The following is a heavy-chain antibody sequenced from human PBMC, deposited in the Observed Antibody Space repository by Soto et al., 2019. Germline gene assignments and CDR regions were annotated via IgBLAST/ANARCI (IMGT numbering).Heavy chain of an antibody. CDR1: GYSFTSYW. CDR2: IYPGDSDT. V-gene: IGHV5-51*01. J-gene: IGHJ4*02. CDR3: ARLRNYDFWSGYYHGY. D-gene: IGHD3-3*01. Sequence: GESLKISCKGSGYSFTSYWIGWVRQMPGKGLEWMGIIYPGDSDTRYSPSFQGQVTISADKSISTAYLQWSSLKASDTAMYYCARLRNYDFWSGYYHGYWGQGTLVTVSS.